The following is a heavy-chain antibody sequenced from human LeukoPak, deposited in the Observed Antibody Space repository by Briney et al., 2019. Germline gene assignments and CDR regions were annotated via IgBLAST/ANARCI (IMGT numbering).Heavy chain of an antibody. Sequence: GGSLRLSCAASGFIFSDYWMTWVRQAPGKGLEWLTNINEDGSVKHYVDSVKGRFTISRDNAKRSLYLQTNSLRGEDTAVYFCAKSTRAVMAMMDVWGKGTTVTVSS. D-gene: IGHD3-16*01. J-gene: IGHJ6*04. V-gene: IGHV3-7*01. CDR1: GFIFSDYW. CDR2: INEDGSVK. CDR3: AKSTRAVMAMMDV.